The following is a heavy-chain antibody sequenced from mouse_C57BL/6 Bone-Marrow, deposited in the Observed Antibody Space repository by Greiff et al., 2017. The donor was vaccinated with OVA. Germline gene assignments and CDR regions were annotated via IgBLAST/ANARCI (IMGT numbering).Heavy chain of an antibody. V-gene: IGHV1-26*01. Sequence: EVQLQQSGPELVKPGASVKISCKASGYTFTDYYMNWVKQSHGKSLEWIGDINPNNGGTSYNQKFKGKATLTVDKSSSTAYMELRSLTSEDSAAYYCAREVAYYDYDGFAYWGQGTLVTVSA. CDR3: AREVAYYDYDGFAY. CDR2: INPNNGGT. CDR1: GYTFTDYY. J-gene: IGHJ3*01. D-gene: IGHD2-4*01.